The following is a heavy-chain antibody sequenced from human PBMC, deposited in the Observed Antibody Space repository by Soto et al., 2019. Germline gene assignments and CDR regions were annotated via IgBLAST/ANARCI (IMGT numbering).Heavy chain of an antibody. CDR2: ISGSGGST. CDR1: GFTFSSYA. V-gene: IGHV3-23*01. J-gene: IGHJ4*02. Sequence: GGSLRLSCAASGFTFSSYAMSWVRQAPGKGLEWVSAISGSGGSTYYADSVKGRFTISRDNSKNTLYLQMNSLRAEDTAVSYCAKVEGSYYDILTGYEPLMLFDYWGQGTLVTVSS. CDR3: AKVEGSYYDILTGYEPLMLFDY. D-gene: IGHD3-9*01.